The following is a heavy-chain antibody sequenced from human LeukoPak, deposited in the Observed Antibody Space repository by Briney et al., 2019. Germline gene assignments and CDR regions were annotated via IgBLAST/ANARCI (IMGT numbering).Heavy chain of an antibody. Sequence: SETLSLTCTVSGGSISSSSYYWGWIRQPPGKGLEWIGIIYYSGSTYYHPSLKSRLTISVDTSKNQFSLKLTSVTATDTAVYYCARRGYCSSTSCYEYWFDPWGQGTLVTVSS. CDR2: IYYSGST. V-gene: IGHV4-39*01. D-gene: IGHD2-2*01. J-gene: IGHJ5*02. CDR1: GGSISSSSYY. CDR3: ARRGYCSSTSCYEYWFDP.